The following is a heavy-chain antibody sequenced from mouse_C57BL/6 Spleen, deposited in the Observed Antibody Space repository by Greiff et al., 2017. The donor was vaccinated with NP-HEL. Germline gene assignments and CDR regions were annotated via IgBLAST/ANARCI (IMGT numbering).Heavy chain of an antibody. V-gene: IGHV1-82*01. CDR3: ARSDYDWYFDV. CDR2: IYPGDGDT. J-gene: IGHJ1*03. D-gene: IGHD2-4*01. CDR1: GYAFSSSW. Sequence: VKLMESGPELVKPGASVKISCKASGYAFSSSWMNWVKQRPGKGLEWIGRIYPGDGDTNYNGKFKGKATLTADKSSSTAYMQLSSLTSEDSAVYFCARSDYDWYFDVWGTGTTVTVSS.